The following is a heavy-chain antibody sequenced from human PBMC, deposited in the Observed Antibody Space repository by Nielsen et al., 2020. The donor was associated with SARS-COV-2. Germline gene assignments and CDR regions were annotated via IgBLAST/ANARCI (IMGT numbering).Heavy chain of an antibody. CDR1: GFTFSKAW. D-gene: IGHD2-2*01. CDR2: IKSKIDGGTT. CDR3: ATARYCSRTSCSAGTDMFDP. J-gene: IGHJ5*02. V-gene: IGHV3-15*01. Sequence: GESLKISCVASGFTFSKAWMSWVRQAPGKGLEWVGRIKSKIDGGTTDYAAPVKDRFTISRDDPKNTVYLDMSSLRTEDTAVYYCATARYCSRTSCSAGTDMFDPWGQGTQVIVSS.